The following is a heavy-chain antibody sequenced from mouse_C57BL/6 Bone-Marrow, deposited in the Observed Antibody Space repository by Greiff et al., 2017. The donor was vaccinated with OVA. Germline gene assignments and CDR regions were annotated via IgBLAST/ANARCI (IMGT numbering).Heavy chain of an antibody. CDR1: GYTFTSYW. CDR3: ARSEGLLLYYYAMDY. Sequence: VQLQQSGDELVKPGASVKLSCKASGYTFTSYWMHWVKQRPGRGLEWIGRIDPNSGGTKYNEKFKSKATLTVDKPSSTAYMQLSSLTSEDSAVYYGARSEGLLLYYYAMDYWGQGTSVTVSS. V-gene: IGHV1-72*01. CDR2: IDPNSGGT. D-gene: IGHD2-3*01. J-gene: IGHJ4*01.